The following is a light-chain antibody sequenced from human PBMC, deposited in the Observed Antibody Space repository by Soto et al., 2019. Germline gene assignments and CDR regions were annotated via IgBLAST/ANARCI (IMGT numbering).Light chain of an antibody. CDR3: GSWESSLIAYV. J-gene: IGLJ1*01. CDR1: SSNIGGNS. CDR2: DDN. Sequence: TQPPSVSAAPGQKVTISCSGSSSNIGGNSVSWYQQLPGTAPKLLIYDDNKRPSGIPDRFSGSKSGTSATLGITGFQTGDEADYYCGSWESSLIAYVFGTGTNVTVL. V-gene: IGLV1-51*01.